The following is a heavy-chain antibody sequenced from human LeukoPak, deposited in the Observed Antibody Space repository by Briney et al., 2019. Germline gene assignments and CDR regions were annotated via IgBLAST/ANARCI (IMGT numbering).Heavy chain of an antibody. CDR2: SNREGRST. J-gene: IGHJ4*02. D-gene: IGHD3-10*01. CDR3: ARAGWFGGFVDY. CDR1: GFTFSSYG. Sequence: SGGSLRLSCAASGFTFSSYGMHWGRQAPGKGRGGVSRSNREGRSTSYADSVKGRFTNSRDNAKHSLYLQMNSLRAEDTAVYYCARAGWFGGFVDYWGPGTLVTASS. V-gene: IGHV3-74*01.